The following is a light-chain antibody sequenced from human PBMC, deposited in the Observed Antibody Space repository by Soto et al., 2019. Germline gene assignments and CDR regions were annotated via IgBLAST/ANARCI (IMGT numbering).Light chain of an antibody. J-gene: IGKJ5*01. Sequence: EIVMTQSPATLSVSPGASATLSCRASQSVSSDLAWYQQKHGQAPRLLIYYTSTRATGFPARFSGGGSGTEFTITISSLQSEDAAFYDGQQYNKWPITFGQGTRLEIK. CDR2: YTS. CDR1: QSVSSD. V-gene: IGKV3-15*01. CDR3: QQYNKWPIT.